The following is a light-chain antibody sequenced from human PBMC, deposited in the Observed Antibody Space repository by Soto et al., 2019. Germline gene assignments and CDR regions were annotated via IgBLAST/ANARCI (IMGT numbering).Light chain of an antibody. CDR2: EVS. CDR1: SSDVGGYNY. J-gene: IGLJ1*01. CDR3: SSYTSSSTYV. V-gene: IGLV2-14*01. Sequence: QSALTQPASVSGSPGQSITISCTGTSSDVGGYNYASWYQQHPGKAPKLMIYEVSNRPSGVSNRFSGSKSGNTASLTISGLQAEDEADYYCSSYTSSSTYVFGTGTKVHRP.